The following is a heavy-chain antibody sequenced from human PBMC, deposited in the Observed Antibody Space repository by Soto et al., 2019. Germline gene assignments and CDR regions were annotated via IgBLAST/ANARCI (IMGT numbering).Heavy chain of an antibody. CDR2: IYWDGDK. V-gene: IGHV2-5*02. D-gene: IGHD6-13*01. CDR3: ANRKGLVREESYFDD. J-gene: IGHJ4*02. Sequence: QITLKESGPTLVKPTQTLTLTCTFSGFSLSTSGVGVGWIRQPPGKALEWLALIYWDGDKRYSPSLESRLTLTKETSQNQVGLTMTNMDPVDTATYYCANRKGLVREESYFDDWGQGTLVTVSS. CDR1: GFSLSTSGVG.